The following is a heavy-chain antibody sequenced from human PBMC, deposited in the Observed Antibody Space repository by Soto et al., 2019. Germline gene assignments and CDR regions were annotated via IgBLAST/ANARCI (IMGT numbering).Heavy chain of an antibody. CDR3: AKKVYSSVNGNWFDP. CDR1: GFTFSSYA. J-gene: IGHJ5*02. V-gene: IGHV3-23*01. D-gene: IGHD6-25*01. Sequence: GGSLRLSCAASGFTFSSYAMSWVRQAPGKGLEWVSAISGSGGSTYYADSVKGRFTISRDNSKNTLYLQMNSLRAEDTAVYYCAKKVYSSVNGNWFDPRGQGTLVTVSS. CDR2: ISGSGGST.